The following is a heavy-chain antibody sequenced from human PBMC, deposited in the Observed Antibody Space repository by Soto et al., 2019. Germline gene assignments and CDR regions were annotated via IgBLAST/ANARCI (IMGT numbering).Heavy chain of an antibody. CDR1: GFTFTSSA. Sequence: QMQLEQSGPEGKKPGTSVKVSCKASGFTFTSSAFQWVRQARGQRLEWIGWIAVGSGYTNYAQRFQDRVTLTRDMSTATTYMELSRLTSEDTAIYYCAADATAWQQMVPSDYWGQGTLVTVS. D-gene: IGHD2-8*01. CDR2: IAVGSGYT. V-gene: IGHV1-58*01. J-gene: IGHJ4*02. CDR3: AADATAWQQMVPSDY.